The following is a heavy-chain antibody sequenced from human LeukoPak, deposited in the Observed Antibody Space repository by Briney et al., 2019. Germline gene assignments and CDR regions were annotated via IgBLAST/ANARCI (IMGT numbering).Heavy chain of an antibody. Sequence: SETLSLTCSVSGYSISSGYYWGWVRQPPGKGLEWIGNIYHSGSTFYNPSLRSRVTISVDTSKNQFSLKLSSMTAADTAVYYCARSNSGWSRFDYWGQGTLVTVSS. D-gene: IGHD6-19*01. CDR3: ARSNSGWSRFDY. V-gene: IGHV4-38-2*01. CDR1: GYSISSGYY. J-gene: IGHJ4*02. CDR2: IYHSGST.